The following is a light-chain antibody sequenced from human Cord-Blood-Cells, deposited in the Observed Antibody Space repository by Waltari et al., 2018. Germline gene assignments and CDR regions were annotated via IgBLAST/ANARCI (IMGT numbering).Light chain of an antibody. Sequence: QSALTQPPSASGSPGPSVTISCTGTSSDVGGYNSFSWYQQHPGKAPKLMLYEVSKRPSGVPDRFSGSKSGNTASLTVSGLQAEDEADYYCSSYAGSNNLVFGGGTKLTVL. CDR1: SSDVGGYNS. CDR2: EVS. CDR3: SSYAGSNNLV. J-gene: IGLJ3*02. V-gene: IGLV2-8*01.